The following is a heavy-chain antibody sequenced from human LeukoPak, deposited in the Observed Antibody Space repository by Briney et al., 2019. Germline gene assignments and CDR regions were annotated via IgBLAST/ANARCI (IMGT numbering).Heavy chain of an antibody. CDR3: ARDSERVATIPFDY. Sequence: GGSLRLSCAASGFTFSSYAMHWVRQAPGKGLEWVAVISYDGSKKYYADSVKGRFTISRDNSKNTLYLQMNSLRAEDTAVYYCARDSERVATIPFDYWGQGTLVTVSS. CDR1: GFTFSSYA. CDR2: ISYDGSKK. V-gene: IGHV3-30-3*01. D-gene: IGHD5-12*01. J-gene: IGHJ4*02.